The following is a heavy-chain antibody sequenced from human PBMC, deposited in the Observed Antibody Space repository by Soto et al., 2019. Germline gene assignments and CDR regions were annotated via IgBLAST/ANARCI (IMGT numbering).Heavy chain of an antibody. J-gene: IGHJ4*02. CDR2: IYYSGST. CDR1: GGSISSSSYY. V-gene: IGHV4-39*01. Sequence: PSETLSLTCTVSGGSISSSSYYWGWIRQPPGKGLEWIGSIYYSGSTYYNTSLKSRVTISVDTSKNQFSLKLSSVTAADTAVYYCASQPDYDFWSGYSITYYYFDYWGQGTLVTVSS. D-gene: IGHD3-3*01. CDR3: ASQPDYDFWSGYSITYYYFDY.